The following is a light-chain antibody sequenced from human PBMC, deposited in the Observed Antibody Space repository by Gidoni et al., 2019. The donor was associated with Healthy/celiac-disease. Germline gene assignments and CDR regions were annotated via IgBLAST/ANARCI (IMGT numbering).Light chain of an antibody. CDR2: AGS. CDR3: CSYAGSSTWV. V-gene: IGLV2-23*01. Sequence: QSALTHPASVSGSPGQSITISCTGTSSDVGSYNLVSWYQQHPGKAPKLMIYAGSKRPSGVSNRFSGSKSGNTASLTISGLQAEDEADYYCCSYAGSSTWVFGGGTKLTVL. J-gene: IGLJ3*02. CDR1: SSDVGSYNL.